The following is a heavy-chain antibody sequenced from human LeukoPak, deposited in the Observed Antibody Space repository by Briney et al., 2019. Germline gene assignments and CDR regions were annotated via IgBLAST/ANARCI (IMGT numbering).Heavy chain of an antibody. J-gene: IGHJ5*02. CDR2: INPNSGGT. CDR1: GYTFTGYY. D-gene: IGHD2-2*01. Sequence: ASVKVSCKASGYTFTGYYMHWVRQAPGQGLEWMGWINPNSGGTNYAQKFQGRVTITRDTSISTAYMELSRLRADDTAVYYCARTFVVPATPFDHWGQGTLVTVSS. CDR3: ARTFVVPATPFDH. V-gene: IGHV1-2*02.